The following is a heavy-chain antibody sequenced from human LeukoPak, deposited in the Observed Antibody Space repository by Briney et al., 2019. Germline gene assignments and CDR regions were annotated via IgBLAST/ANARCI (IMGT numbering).Heavy chain of an antibody. CDR3: AKISGRKGPRVTPAGWFDP. Sequence: VGTRRVSSATSVFTFNSYAVNRLRNPPVKHPLLISAIRSSGRSKYYADSENSRFTISRDNSNTTLHLQMNILRAAYVAVDNCAKISGRKGPRVTPAGWFDPCGKGTLVTVSS. J-gene: IGHJ5*02. CDR2: IRSSGRSK. D-gene: IGHD2-21*02. CDR1: VFTFNSYA. V-gene: IGHV3-23*01.